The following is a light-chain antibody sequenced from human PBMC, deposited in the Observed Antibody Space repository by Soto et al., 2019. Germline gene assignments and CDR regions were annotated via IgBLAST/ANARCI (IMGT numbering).Light chain of an antibody. CDR3: QQYGSSLFT. V-gene: IGKV3-20*01. CDR2: GAS. J-gene: IGKJ3*01. Sequence: EIVLTQSPGTLFLSPGERATLSCRASQSVSSSYLAWYQQKPGQAPRLLIYGASSRAIGIPDRFSGSGSGTDFTLTISRLEPEDFAVYYCQQYGSSLFTFGPGTKVDIK. CDR1: QSVSSSY.